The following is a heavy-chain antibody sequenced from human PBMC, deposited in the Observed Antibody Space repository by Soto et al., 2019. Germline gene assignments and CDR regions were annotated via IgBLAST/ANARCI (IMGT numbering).Heavy chain of an antibody. V-gene: IGHV4-39*01. J-gene: IGHJ4*02. CDR3: ARGGSNIVVVPAAMVALQWVY. Sequence: SETLSLTCTVSGDSITSHDFYWGWIRRPPGQGLEWIGTISHSGDTFYNPPLKSRLTMSLDTSKNQFSMRLSSVTAADAAVYYCARGGSNIVVVPAAMVALQWVYSGPGTLLTVSS. CDR2: ISHSGDT. CDR1: GDSITSHDFY. D-gene: IGHD2-2*01.